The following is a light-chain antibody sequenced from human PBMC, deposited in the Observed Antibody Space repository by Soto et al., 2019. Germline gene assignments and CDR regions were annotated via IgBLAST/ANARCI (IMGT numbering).Light chain of an antibody. Sequence: QSALTQPASVSGSPGQSITISCTGTRSEVGGYNYVSWYQQHPGKAHKLMIYDVSNRLSGVSNRFSVSKAGNTASLTISGLQAEEEADYYCISHTSSSTLPHYVFGAGTKVTVL. CDR2: DVS. CDR1: RSEVGGYNY. CDR3: ISHTSSSTLPHYV. V-gene: IGLV2-14*01. J-gene: IGLJ1*01.